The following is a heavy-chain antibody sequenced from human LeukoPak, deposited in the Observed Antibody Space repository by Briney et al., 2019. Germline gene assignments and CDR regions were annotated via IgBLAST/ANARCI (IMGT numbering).Heavy chain of an antibody. CDR3: ARRPLEYYYGAAPPDY. V-gene: IGHV1-69*05. CDR2: IIPIFGTA. Sequence: SVKVSCKASGGTFSSYAISWVRQAPGQGLEWMGGIIPIFGTANYAQKFQGRVTITTDESTSTAYMELRSLRSDDAAVYYCARRPLEYYYGAAPPDYWGQGTLVTVSS. CDR1: GGTFSSYA. D-gene: IGHD3-10*01. J-gene: IGHJ4*02.